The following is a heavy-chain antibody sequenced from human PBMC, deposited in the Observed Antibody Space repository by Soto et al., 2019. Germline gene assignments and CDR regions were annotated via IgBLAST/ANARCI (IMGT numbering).Heavy chain of an antibody. D-gene: IGHD6-13*01. CDR2: IRSKANSYAT. CDR3: TRLRDSSSWYYAFDI. CDR1: GFTFSCSA. J-gene: IGHJ3*02. V-gene: IGHV3-73*01. Sequence: GGSLRLSCAASGFTFSCSAMHWVRQASGKGLEWVGRIRSKANSYATAYAASVKGRFTISRDDSKNTAYLQMNSLKTEDTAVYYCTRLRDSSSWYYAFDIWGQGTMVTVSS.